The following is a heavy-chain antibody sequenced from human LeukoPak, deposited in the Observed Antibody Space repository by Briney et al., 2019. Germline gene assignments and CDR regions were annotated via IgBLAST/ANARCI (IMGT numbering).Heavy chain of an antibody. Sequence: GGSLRLSCAASGFSITSYYMGWVRQAPGKGLEWVANINQDGSVKYYVDSVKGRFTISRDNPKSSLYLLMNNLRAEDTALYYCVRTLVDYWGQGALVTVSS. CDR3: VRTLVDY. CDR2: INQDGSVK. V-gene: IGHV3-7*01. J-gene: IGHJ4*02. CDR1: GFSITSYY.